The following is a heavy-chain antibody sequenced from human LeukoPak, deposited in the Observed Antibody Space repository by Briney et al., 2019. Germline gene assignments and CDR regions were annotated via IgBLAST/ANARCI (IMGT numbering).Heavy chain of an antibody. CDR1: GGSISSSSYY. CDR2: IYYSGST. V-gene: IGHV4-39*07. D-gene: IGHD3-10*01. CDR3: ARLRRFLYGSGSYYNKKGPPTDY. Sequence: PSETLSLTCTVSGGSISSSSYYWGWIRQPPGKGLEWIGSIYYSGSTHYNPSLKSRVTISVDTSKNQFSLKLSSVTAADTAVYYCARLRRFLYGSGSYYNKKGPPTDYWGQGTLVTVSS. J-gene: IGHJ4*02.